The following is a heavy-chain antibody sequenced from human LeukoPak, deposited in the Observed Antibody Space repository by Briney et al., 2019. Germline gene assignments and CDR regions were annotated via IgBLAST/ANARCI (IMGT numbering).Heavy chain of an antibody. J-gene: IGHJ6*03. CDR3: AKAGPPQPATGYYYYMDV. D-gene: IGHD1-14*01. Sequence: ERSLRLSCAASGFTFSSYGMHWVRQAPGKGLEWVAVIWYDGSNKYYADSVKGRFTISRDNSKNTLYLQMNSLRAEDTAVYYCAKAGPPQPATGYYYYMDVWGKGTTVTVSS. CDR1: GFTFSSYG. CDR2: IWYDGSNK. V-gene: IGHV3-33*06.